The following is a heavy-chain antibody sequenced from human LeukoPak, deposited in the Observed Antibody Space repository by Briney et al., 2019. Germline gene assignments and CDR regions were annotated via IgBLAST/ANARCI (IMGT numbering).Heavy chain of an antibody. CDR3: ARDYRGYRAPYYFDY. CDR1: GFTFSSYW. Sequence: PGGSLRLSCAASGFTFSSYWMIWVRQAPGKGLEWVANIKQDGSEKYYVDSVKGRFTISRDNAKNSLYLQMNSLRAEDTAVYYCARDYRGYRAPYYFDYWGQGTLVTVSS. D-gene: IGHD2-15*01. V-gene: IGHV3-7*01. J-gene: IGHJ4*02. CDR2: IKQDGSEK.